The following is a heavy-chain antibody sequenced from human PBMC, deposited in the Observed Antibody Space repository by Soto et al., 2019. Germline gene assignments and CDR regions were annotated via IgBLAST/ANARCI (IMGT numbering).Heavy chain of an antibody. CDR1: AGSISSSTYY. Sequence: SSETLSITCTVSAGSISSSTYYGGWIRQPPGKGLEWIGSIYYSGSTYYNPSLKSRVTISVDTSKNQFSLKLNSVTAADTAVYYCASQAGFYDYYGMDVWGQGTTVT. CDR2: IYYSGST. CDR3: ASQAGFYDYYGMDV. J-gene: IGHJ6*01. D-gene: IGHD6-19*01. V-gene: IGHV4-39*01.